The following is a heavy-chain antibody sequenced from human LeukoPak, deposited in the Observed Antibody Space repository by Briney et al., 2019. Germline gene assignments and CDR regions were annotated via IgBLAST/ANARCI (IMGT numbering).Heavy chain of an antibody. CDR2: ISAHNGNT. CDR1: GYTFISYA. Sequence: ASVKVSCKTSGYTFISYAISWVRQAPGQGLEWMGWISAHNGNTNYAQKFQGRVTLTTDTSTSTAYMELRSLRSDDTAVYYCARERSYDSSGYYRNNWFDPWGQGTLVTVSS. J-gene: IGHJ5*02. V-gene: IGHV1-18*04. CDR3: ARERSYDSSGYYRNNWFDP. D-gene: IGHD3-22*01.